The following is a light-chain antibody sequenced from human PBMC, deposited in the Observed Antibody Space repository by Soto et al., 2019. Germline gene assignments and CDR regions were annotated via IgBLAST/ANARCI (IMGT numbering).Light chain of an antibody. V-gene: IGKV1-39*01. Sequence: DIQMTQSPSSLSASVGDRVTITCRASQSISSYLNWYQQKPGKAPKLLMYAASSLQSGVPSRFSGSGSGTDFTLTISSLQPEDFATYYCQQSYSTPPYTFGQGIKLEIK. CDR1: QSISSY. CDR3: QQSYSTPPYT. CDR2: AAS. J-gene: IGKJ2*01.